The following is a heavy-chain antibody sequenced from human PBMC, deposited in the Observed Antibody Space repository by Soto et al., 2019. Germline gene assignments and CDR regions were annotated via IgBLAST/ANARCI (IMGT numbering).Heavy chain of an antibody. J-gene: IGHJ6*02. CDR3: ARARHYYGSGSYYNFPPNYYYYCGMDV. V-gene: IGHV1-69*13. D-gene: IGHD3-10*01. CDR1: GGTFSSYA. Sequence: ASVKVSCKASGGTFSSYAISWVRQAPGQGLEWMGGIIPIFGTANYAQKFQGRVTITADESTSTAYMELSSLRSEDTAVYYCARARHYYGSGSYYNFPPNYYYYCGMDVWGQGTTVTVSS. CDR2: IIPIFGTA.